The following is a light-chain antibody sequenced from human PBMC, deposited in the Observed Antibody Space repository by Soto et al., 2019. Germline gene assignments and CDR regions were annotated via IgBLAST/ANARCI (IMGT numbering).Light chain of an antibody. CDR3: QQLDSFPWT. CDR1: QGISSY. V-gene: IGKV1-9*01. CDR2: AAS. J-gene: IGKJ1*01. Sequence: DIQLTQSPSFLSASVGDRVTITCRASQGISSYFAWYQQKPGKAPKLLIYAASTLQRGAPSRFSGSRSGTDYTLTITSLEPEDFPTYHCQQLDSFPWTFGQGTKVESK.